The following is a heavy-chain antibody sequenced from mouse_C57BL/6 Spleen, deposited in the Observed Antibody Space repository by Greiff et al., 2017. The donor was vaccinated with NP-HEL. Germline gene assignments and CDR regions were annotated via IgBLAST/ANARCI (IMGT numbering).Heavy chain of an antibody. Sequence: QVQLQQPGAELVKPGASVKMSCKASGYTFTSYWITWVKQRPGQGLEWIGDIYPGSGSTNYNEKFKSKATLTVDTSSSTAYMQLSSLTSEDSAVYYCARGSTVVAPNWYFDVWGTGTTVTVSS. CDR2: IYPGSGST. CDR1: GYTFTSYW. V-gene: IGHV1-55*01. D-gene: IGHD1-1*01. CDR3: ARGSTVVAPNWYFDV. J-gene: IGHJ1*03.